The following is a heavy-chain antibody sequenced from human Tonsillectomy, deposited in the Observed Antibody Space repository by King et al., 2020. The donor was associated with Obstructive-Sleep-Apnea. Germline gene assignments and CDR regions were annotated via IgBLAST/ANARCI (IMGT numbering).Heavy chain of an antibody. CDR3: ARGSSSSVFAAFDI. D-gene: IGHD6-6*01. CDR1: GFNFNNYA. V-gene: IGHV3-23*04. CDR2: IRVSGVGK. J-gene: IGHJ3*02. Sequence: VQLVESGGGLVQPGGSLRLSCTASGFNFNNYAISWVRQAPGKGLEWVSAIRVSGVGKYHADSVKGRLTISRDNSKNTLYLQMNSLRAEDTAVYYCARGSSSSVFAAFDIWGQGTMVTVSS.